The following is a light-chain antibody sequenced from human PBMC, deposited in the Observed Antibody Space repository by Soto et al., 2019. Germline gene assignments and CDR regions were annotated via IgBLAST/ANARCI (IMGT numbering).Light chain of an antibody. V-gene: IGLV2-23*01. J-gene: IGLJ1*01. CDR3: RSYAGSSTYV. CDR1: SSDVGSYNL. CDR2: EGS. Sequence: QSVLTQPASVSGSPGQSITISCTGTSSDVGSYNLVSWYQQHPGKAPKLMIYEGSKRPSGVSNRFSGSKSGNTASLTISGLQAEDKADYYCRSYAGSSTYVFDTGTKVTVL.